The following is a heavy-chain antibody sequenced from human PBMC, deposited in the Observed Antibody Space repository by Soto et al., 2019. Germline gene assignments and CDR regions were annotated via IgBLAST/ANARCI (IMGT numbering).Heavy chain of an antibody. J-gene: IGHJ4*02. D-gene: IGHD6-13*01. CDR1: GGSISSTNW. CDR2: IYHSGST. V-gene: IGHV4-4*02. CDR3: ARDGAAALFRPPLTF. Sequence: QVQLQESDPGLVRPSGTLSLTCTVSGGSISSTNWWSWVRQPPGKGLEWIGEIYHSGSTNYNPSLKSRVTMSVDKSKNQFSLRLSSVTAADTAVYHCARDGAAALFRPPLTFWGQGTLVTVSS.